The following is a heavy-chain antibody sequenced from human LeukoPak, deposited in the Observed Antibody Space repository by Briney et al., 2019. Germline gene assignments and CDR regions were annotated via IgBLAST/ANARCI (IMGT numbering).Heavy chain of an antibody. CDR3: ARGQTTGSGWFQSTGNYFDS. J-gene: IGHJ4*02. Sequence: ASVKVSCNASGGTFSSYAISWVRQAPGQGLECMGRIIPILDIANYAQNFQGRVTITADKSTSTAYMELVSLTSDDTAVYYCARGQTTGSGWFQSTGNYFDSWGQGTLVTVSS. V-gene: IGHV1-69*04. D-gene: IGHD6-19*01. CDR1: GGTFSSYA. CDR2: IIPILDIA.